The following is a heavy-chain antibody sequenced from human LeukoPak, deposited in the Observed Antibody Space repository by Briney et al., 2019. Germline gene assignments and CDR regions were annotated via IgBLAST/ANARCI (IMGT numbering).Heavy chain of an antibody. Sequence: GGSLRLSCAASGFSFSSYYMYWVRQAPEKGLVWVSRIRTDGNTAYADSVKGRFTISRDNAKNTLYLQMNSLGAEDTAVYYCVAYNWDYPDYWGQGTLVTVSS. CDR2: IRTDGNT. J-gene: IGHJ4*02. V-gene: IGHV3-74*01. CDR1: GFSFSSYY. CDR3: VAYNWDYPDY. D-gene: IGHD1-20*01.